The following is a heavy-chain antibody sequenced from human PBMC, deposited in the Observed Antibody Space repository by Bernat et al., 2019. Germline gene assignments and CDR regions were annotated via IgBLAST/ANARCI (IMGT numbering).Heavy chain of an antibody. CDR2: IYYRGST. J-gene: IGHJ4*02. Sequence: QLQLQESGPGLVKPSETLSLTCTVSGGSISSSSYYWGWIRQPPGKGLGWIGSIYYRGSTYYNPSLKSRVPISVDTSKNQFSMKLSSVTAAYTAVYYCAGGVYYYDSSGYQYYFDYWGQGTLVTVSS. CDR1: GGSISSSSYY. CDR3: AGGVYYYDSSGYQYYFDY. D-gene: IGHD3-22*01. V-gene: IGHV4-39*01.